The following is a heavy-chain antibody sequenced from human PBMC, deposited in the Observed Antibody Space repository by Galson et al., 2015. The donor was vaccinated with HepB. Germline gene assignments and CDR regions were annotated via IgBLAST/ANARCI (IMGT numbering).Heavy chain of an antibody. CDR2: IIPAFGAA. D-gene: IGHD3-10*01. J-gene: IGHJ6*02. Sequence: SVKVSCKASGGNFNNFAITWERKAPGQGLEWVGRIIPAFGAANYAQKFQGRLTISADKSTGTAYMDLTNLRSEDTAVYYCARQDYYGSGTYPPWYGLDVWGQGTTVTVSS. CDR3: ARQDYYGSGTYPPWYGLDV. CDR1: GGNFNNFA. V-gene: IGHV1-69*06.